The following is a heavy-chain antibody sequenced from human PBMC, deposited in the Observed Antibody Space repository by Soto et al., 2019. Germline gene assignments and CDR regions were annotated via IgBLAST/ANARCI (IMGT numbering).Heavy chain of an antibody. J-gene: IGHJ6*02. CDR2: ISYDGSNK. Sequence: GGSLRLSCAASGFTFSSYGMHWVRQAPGKGLEWVAVISYDGSNKYYADSVKGRFTISRDNSKNTLYLQMNSLRAEDTAVYYSAKDQDFWSGYSPNYYYYGMDVWGQGTTVTVSS. V-gene: IGHV3-30*18. CDR1: GFTFSSYG. D-gene: IGHD3-3*01. CDR3: AKDQDFWSGYSPNYYYYGMDV.